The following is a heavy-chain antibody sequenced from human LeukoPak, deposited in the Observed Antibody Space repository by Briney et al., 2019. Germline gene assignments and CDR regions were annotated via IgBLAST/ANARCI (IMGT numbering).Heavy chain of an antibody. D-gene: IGHD2/OR15-2a*01. CDR2: IKSKPNGGTT. Sequence: PGGSLRLSCAASGFTFSNAWMSWVRQAPGKGLEWVGRIKSKPNGGTTDYAAPVKGRFTISRDDSKNTVFLQINTLKTEDTAMYYCTSDDPINRAWGQGTLVTVSS. CDR3: TSDDPINRA. J-gene: IGHJ4*02. V-gene: IGHV3-15*01. CDR1: GFTFSNAW.